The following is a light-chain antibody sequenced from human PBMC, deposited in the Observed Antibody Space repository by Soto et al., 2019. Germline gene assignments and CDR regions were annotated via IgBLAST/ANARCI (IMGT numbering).Light chain of an antibody. J-gene: IGLJ1*01. CDR1: GSDIGAYNY. V-gene: IGLV2-8*01. Sequence: QSALTQPPSASGSPGQSVTISCTGTGSDIGAYNYVSWYQQYPGKAPKVMIYDVIKRPSGVPDRFSGSKSGNTASLTVSGLRADDEAVYYCQSYDSRLSQGVFGTGTKVTVL. CDR3: QSYDSRLSQGV. CDR2: DVI.